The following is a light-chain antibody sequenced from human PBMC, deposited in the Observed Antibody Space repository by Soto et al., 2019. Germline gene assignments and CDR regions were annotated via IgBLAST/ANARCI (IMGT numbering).Light chain of an antibody. V-gene: IGLV2-14*03. Sequence: QSALTQPASVSGSPGQSITISCGGTSSDVGAYLYVSWYQQYPGKAPKLIIYEVNNRPSGVSGRFSGSKSDTTAYLTISGLQAEDEADYNCASYSDSDTKVFGTGTKLTVL. CDR3: ASYSDSDTKV. CDR1: SSDVGAYLY. CDR2: EVN. J-gene: IGLJ1*01.